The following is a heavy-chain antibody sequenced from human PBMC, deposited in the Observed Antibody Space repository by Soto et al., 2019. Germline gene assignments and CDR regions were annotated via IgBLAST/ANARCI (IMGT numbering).Heavy chain of an antibody. Sequence: QVQLVQSGAEVKKPGASVKVSCKASGYTFTSYDINWVRQATGQGLEWMGWMNPDNGNTGYAHKVQGRVTMTRNPSISTAYSELSSLRSEDTAVYDCAREVAGDVGNWCLGTLVTVSS. D-gene: IGHD6-19*01. V-gene: IGHV1-8*01. CDR3: AREVAGDVGN. CDR2: MNPDNGNT. J-gene: IGHJ4*02. CDR1: GYTFTSYD.